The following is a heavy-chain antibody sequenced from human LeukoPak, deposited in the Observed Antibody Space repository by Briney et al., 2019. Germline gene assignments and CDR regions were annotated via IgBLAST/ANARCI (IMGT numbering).Heavy chain of an antibody. D-gene: IGHD3-22*01. J-gene: IGHJ4*02. CDR2: MNPNSGNT. V-gene: IGHV1-8*02. CDR3: ARVDYYDSSGYPDDY. Sequence: ASVKVSCKSSGYTFTNYGISWVRQAPGQGLEWMGWMNPNSGNTGYAQKFQGRVTMTRNTSISTAYMELSSLRSEDTAVYYCARVDYYDSSGYPDDYWGQGTLVTVSS. CDR1: GYTFTNYG.